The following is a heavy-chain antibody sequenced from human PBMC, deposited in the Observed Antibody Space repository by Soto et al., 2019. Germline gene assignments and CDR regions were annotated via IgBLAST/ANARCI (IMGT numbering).Heavy chain of an antibody. CDR1: GYTFTSYA. V-gene: IGHV1-3*05. J-gene: IGHJ5*02. Sequence: QVQLVQSGAEEKKPGASVKVSCKASGYTFTSYAMHWVRQAPGQRLEWMGWINAGNGNTKYSQKFQGRVTITRDTSASTAYMELSSLRSEDTAVYYCARGGGWYVSFDPWGQGTLVTVSS. D-gene: IGHD6-19*01. CDR3: ARGGGWYVSFDP. CDR2: INAGNGNT.